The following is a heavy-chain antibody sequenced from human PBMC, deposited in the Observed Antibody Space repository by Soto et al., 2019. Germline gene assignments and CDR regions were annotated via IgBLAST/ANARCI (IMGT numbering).Heavy chain of an antibody. Sequence: QVQLVESGGGVVQPGSSLRLSCTAYGFTFSDYGMHWVRQAPGEGLEWVAVISYDGTNEYYRDSVKGRLTISRDNSRHKLYLHMNNVRVEDTAVYYCAKDEGRFMKYYFHYGLDVWGQGTTVTVSS. V-gene: IGHV3-30*18. CDR2: ISYDGTNE. CDR1: GFTFSDYG. D-gene: IGHD3-3*01. CDR3: AKDEGRFMKYYFHYGLDV. J-gene: IGHJ6*02.